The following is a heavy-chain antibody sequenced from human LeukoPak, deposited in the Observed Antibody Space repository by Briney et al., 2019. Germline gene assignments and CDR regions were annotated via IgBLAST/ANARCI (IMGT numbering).Heavy chain of an antibody. CDR3: ARGGGYYYRY. CDR1: GGSFSGYY. Sequence: SETLSLTCAVYGGSFSGYYWSWIRQPPGKGLEWIGYIYYSGSTNYNPSLKSRVTISVDTSKNQFSLKLSSVTAADTAVYYCARGGGYYYRYWGQGTLVTVSS. CDR2: IYYSGST. D-gene: IGHD3-22*01. V-gene: IGHV4-59*01. J-gene: IGHJ4*02.